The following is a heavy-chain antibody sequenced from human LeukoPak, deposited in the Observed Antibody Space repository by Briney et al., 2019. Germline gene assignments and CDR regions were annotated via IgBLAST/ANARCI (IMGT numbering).Heavy chain of an antibody. D-gene: IGHD2-2*01. J-gene: IGHJ5*02. CDR1: GYTFTGYY. CDR2: INPNSGGT. V-gene: IGHV1-2*02. Sequence: ASVKVSCKASGYTFTGYYMHWVRQAPGQGLEWMGWINPNSGGTNYAQKFQGRVTITADKSTSTAYMELSSLRSEDTAVYYCARGDIVVVPAAMVFKINWFDPWGQGTLVTVSS. CDR3: ARGDIVVVPAAMVFKINWFDP.